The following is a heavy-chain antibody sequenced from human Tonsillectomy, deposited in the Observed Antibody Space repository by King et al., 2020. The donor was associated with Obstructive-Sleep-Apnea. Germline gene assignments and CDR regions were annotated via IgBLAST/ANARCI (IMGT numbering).Heavy chain of an antibody. CDR3: AKDRAGGVPDAFDI. J-gene: IGHJ3*02. Sequence: VQLVESGGGLVQPGRSLRLSCAASGFTFDDYAMHWVRQAPGKGLEWVSGINWNSGYIGTADSVKGRFRISRDNAKKSLYLQMNSLRAEDTALYYCAKDRAGGVPDAFDIWGQGTMVTVSS. CDR2: INWNSGYI. CDR1: GFTFDDYA. V-gene: IGHV3-9*01. D-gene: IGHD3-16*01.